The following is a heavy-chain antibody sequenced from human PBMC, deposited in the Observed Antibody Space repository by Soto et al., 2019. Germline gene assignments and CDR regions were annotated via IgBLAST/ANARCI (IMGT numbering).Heavy chain of an antibody. CDR1: SYSFTSYG. J-gene: IGHJ6*02. CDR3: ARVCFKCFGVDGGGLAV. CDR2: ISAYDGNT. D-gene: IGHD3-3*01. V-gene: IGHV1-18*01. Sequence: VKLYCKTSSYSFTSYGINCVRRVPGQGLEWMGWISAYDGNTNYTQKLKGRVTMTTDTSTSTAYMELRSLRSDDTVVYYCARVCFKCFGVDGGGLAVSGQGTSVTVSS.